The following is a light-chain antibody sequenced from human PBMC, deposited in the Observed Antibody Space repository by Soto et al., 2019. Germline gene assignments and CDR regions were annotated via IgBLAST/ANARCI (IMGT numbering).Light chain of an antibody. J-gene: IGKJ5*01. Sequence: EIVWTQSPGTLSLSPGERATLSCRASQSVSNNYLAWYKQKPGQAPRLLIYGASNRATGIPDRFSGSGSETDFTLTIRRLEPEDFAVYYCQQYGSSGTFGQGTRLEIK. CDR1: QSVSNNY. CDR3: QQYGSSGT. V-gene: IGKV3-20*01. CDR2: GAS.